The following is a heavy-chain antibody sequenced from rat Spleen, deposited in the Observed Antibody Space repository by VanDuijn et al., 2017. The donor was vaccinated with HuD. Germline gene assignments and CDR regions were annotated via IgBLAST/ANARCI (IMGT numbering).Heavy chain of an antibody. D-gene: IGHD2-2*01. CDR3: ARAGYLRDWYFDF. J-gene: IGHJ1*01. Sequence: EVQLVESDGGLVQPGRSLKLSCAASGFTFSDYYMAWVRQPPGKGLEWVASITNTGGNTYYPDSVKGRFSISRDNAKSILYLQMDSLRSEDTATYYCARAGYLRDWYFDFWGPGTMVTVSS. V-gene: IGHV5-25*01. CDR1: GFTFSDYY. CDR2: ITNTGGNT.